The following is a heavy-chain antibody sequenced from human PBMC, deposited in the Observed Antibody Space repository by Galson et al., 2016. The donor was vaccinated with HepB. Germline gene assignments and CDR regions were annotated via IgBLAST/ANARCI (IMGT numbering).Heavy chain of an antibody. CDR2: IFSGGTT. D-gene: IGHD5-24*01. J-gene: IGHJ4*02. CDR1: GFTVGNTY. Sequence: SLRLSCAASGFTVGNTYMAWVRHFPGKVLESVAVIFSGGTTFYADSAQGRFTISRDDSKNTLYLQMRSLRPEDTALYYCARDSGYNEHGGFDNWGQGTLVTVSS. V-gene: IGHV3-66*02. CDR3: ARDSGYNEHGGFDN.